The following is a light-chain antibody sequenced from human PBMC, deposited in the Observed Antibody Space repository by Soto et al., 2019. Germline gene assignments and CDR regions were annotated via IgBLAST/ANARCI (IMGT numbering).Light chain of an antibody. J-gene: IGLJ1*01. V-gene: IGLV2-11*01. Sequence: QSALTQPRSVSGSPGRSVTISCTGTSNDVCIYNYVSGYQQHPDKAPQLMIYDVSNRPSGVPDRFSGSKSGNTASLTISGLQAEDEADYYCCSYAGTYTYVFGTGTKVTVL. CDR1: SNDVCIYNY. CDR3: CSYAGTYTYV. CDR2: DVS.